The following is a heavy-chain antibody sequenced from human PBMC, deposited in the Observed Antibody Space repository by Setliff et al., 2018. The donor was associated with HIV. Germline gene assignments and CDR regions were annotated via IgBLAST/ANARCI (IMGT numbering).Heavy chain of an antibody. J-gene: IGHJ3*02. V-gene: IGHV4-59*01. CDR3: AREWLQHTGDDAFDI. CDR2: IYYTGTT. Sequence: SETLSLTCTVSGGSISSYYWSWIRQPPGKGLEWIGYIYYTGTTNYNPSLKSRVTISIDTTKNQFSLKLNSVTAADTAVCYCAREWLQHTGDDAFDIWGQGTMVTVSS. D-gene: IGHD5-12*01. CDR1: GGSISSYY.